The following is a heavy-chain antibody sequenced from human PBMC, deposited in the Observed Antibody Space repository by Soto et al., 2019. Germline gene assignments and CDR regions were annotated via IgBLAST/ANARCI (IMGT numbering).Heavy chain of an antibody. J-gene: IGHJ1*01. CDR1: GFTFSSYA. V-gene: IGHV3-23*01. CDR2: ISGSGGST. Sequence: GGSLRLSCAASGFTFSSYAMSWVRQAPGKGLEWVSAISGSGGSTYYAASVKGRFTISRENSKNTLHLQMNSLRAEDTAVYYCAKDPKLGYRIEYFQHWGQGTLVTVSS. D-gene: IGHD5-18*01. CDR3: AKDPKLGYRIEYFQH.